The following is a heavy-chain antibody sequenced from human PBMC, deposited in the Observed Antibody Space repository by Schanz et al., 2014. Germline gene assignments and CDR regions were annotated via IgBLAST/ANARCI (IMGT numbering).Heavy chain of an antibody. V-gene: IGHV1-69*04. Sequence: QVQLVQSGAEVKKPGASVKVSCKASGYTFSSYGISWVRQAPGQGLEWVGRFIPILDVGNYAQQFQGRVTFTADKSTSTASMELSSLRSEDTAVYYCARGPSQGYSYGHNIGAYYYGMDVWGQGTTVTVAS. CDR1: GYTFSSYG. J-gene: IGHJ6*02. CDR3: ARGPSQGYSYGHNIGAYYYGMDV. CDR2: FIPILDVG. D-gene: IGHD5-18*01.